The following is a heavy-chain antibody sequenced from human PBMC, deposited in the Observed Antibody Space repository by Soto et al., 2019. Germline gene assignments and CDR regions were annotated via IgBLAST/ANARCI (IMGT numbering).Heavy chain of an antibody. V-gene: IGHV1-46*03. CDR3: ARKYGDYKVYNWFDP. D-gene: IGHD4-17*01. J-gene: IGHJ5*02. CDR1: GYTFTSYY. CDR2: INPSGGST. Sequence: ASVKVSCKASGYTFTSYYMHWVRQAPGQGLEWMGIINPSGGSTSYAQKFQGRVTMTRDTSTSTVYMELSSLRSEDTAVYYCARKYGDYKVYNWFDPWGQGTLVTVSS.